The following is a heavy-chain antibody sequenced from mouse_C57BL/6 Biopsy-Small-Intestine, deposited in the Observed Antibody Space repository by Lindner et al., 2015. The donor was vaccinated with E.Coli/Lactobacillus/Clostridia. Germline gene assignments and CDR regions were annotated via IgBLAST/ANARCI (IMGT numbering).Heavy chain of an antibody. Sequence: VQLQESGPGLVKPSQSLSLTCSVTGYSITSGYYWNWIRQFPGNKLEWMGYISYDGSNNYNPSLKNRISITRDTSKNHFFLKLNSVTTEDTATYYCARGGLLSAMDYWGQGTSVTVSS. CDR3: ARGGLLSAMDY. D-gene: IGHD1-1*02. J-gene: IGHJ4*01. CDR2: ISYDGSN. CDR1: GYSITSGYY. V-gene: IGHV3-6*01.